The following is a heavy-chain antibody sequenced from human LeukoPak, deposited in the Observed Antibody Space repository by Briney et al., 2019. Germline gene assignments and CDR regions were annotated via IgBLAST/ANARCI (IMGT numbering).Heavy chain of an antibody. CDR1: GYTFTSYG. V-gene: IGHV1-18*01. J-gene: IGHJ6*02. D-gene: IGHD4-11*01. CDR2: ISAYNGNT. Sequence: GASVKVSCTASGYTFTSYGISWVRQAPGQGLEWMGWISAYNGNTNYAQKLQGRVTMTTDTSTSTAYMELRSLRSDDTAVYYCARDPALTTVKGGYYYYGMDVWGQGTTVTVSS. CDR3: ARDPALTTVKGGYYYYGMDV.